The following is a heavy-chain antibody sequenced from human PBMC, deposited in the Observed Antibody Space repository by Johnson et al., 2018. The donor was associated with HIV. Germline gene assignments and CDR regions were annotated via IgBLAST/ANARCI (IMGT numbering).Heavy chain of an antibody. CDR1: GFTFSSYW. CDR3: ARDLRNSGWSNGFDI. J-gene: IGHJ3*02. CDR2: IKQDGSEK. Sequence: ASGFTFSSYWMSWVRQAPGKGLECVANIKQDGSEKYYVDSVKGRFTISRDNAKNSLYLQMNSLRAEDTAVYYCARDLRNSGWSNGFDIWGQGTMVTVSS. V-gene: IGHV3-7*01. D-gene: IGHD6-19*01.